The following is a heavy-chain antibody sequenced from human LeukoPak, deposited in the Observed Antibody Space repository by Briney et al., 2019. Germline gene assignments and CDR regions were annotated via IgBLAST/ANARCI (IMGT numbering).Heavy chain of an antibody. Sequence: SETLSLTCTVSGGSISSSSYYWGWIRQPPGKGLEWIGYIYSSGTTNYNPSLKSRVTISVDTSKNQFSLKVSSLTAADTAVYYCARAGGYQSPPTFWGQGTLVTVSS. CDR1: GGSISSSSYY. J-gene: IGHJ4*02. V-gene: IGHV4-61*05. CDR2: IYSSGTT. D-gene: IGHD5-12*01. CDR3: ARAGGYQSPPTF.